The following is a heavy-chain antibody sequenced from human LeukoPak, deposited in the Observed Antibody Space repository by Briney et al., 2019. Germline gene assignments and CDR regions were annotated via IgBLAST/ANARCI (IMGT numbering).Heavy chain of an antibody. CDR2: INPNSGGT. CDR1: GYTFTGYY. CDR3: ARVRGSSSWYWFDP. V-gene: IGHV1-2*02. D-gene: IGHD6-13*01. J-gene: IGHJ5*02. Sequence: ASVKVSCKASGYTFTGYYMHWVRQAPGQGLEWMGWINPNSGGTNYAQKFQGRLTMTRDTSISTAYMELSRLRSDDTAVYYCARVRGSSSWYWFDPWGQGTLVTVSS.